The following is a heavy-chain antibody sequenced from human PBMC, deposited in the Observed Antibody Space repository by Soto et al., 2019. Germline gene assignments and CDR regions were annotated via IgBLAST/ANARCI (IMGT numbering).Heavy chain of an antibody. CDR2: IYHSGST. CDR3: AKSIFGVVISAFDI. CDR1: GGSISSSNW. D-gene: IGHD3-3*01. J-gene: IGHJ3*02. V-gene: IGHV4-4*02. Sequence: SETLSLTCAVSGGSISSSNWWSWVRQPPGKGLEWIGEIYHSGSTNYNPYLKSRVTISVDKSKNQFSLKLSSVTAADTAVYYCAKSIFGVVISAFDIWGQGTMVTVSS.